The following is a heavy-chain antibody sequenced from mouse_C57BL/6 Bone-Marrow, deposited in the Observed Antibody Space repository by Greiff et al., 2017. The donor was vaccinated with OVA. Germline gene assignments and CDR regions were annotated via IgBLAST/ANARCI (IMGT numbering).Heavy chain of an antibody. CDR2: IDPSVSYT. CDR3: ERGGGSSLFAY. Sequence: QVQLQQPGAELVKPGASVKLSCKASGYTFTSYWMEWVKQRPGQGLEWIGEIDPSVSYTNYNKKFKGKATLTVDTSSSTAYMQLSSLTSEDSAVYYCERGGGSSLFAYWGQGTLVTVSA. CDR1: GYTFTSYW. J-gene: IGHJ3*01. V-gene: IGHV1-50*01. D-gene: IGHD1-1*01.